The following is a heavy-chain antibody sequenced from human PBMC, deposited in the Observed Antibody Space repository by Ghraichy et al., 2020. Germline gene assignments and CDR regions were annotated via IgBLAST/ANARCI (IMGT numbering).Heavy chain of an antibody. V-gene: IGHV3-53*01. D-gene: IGHD3-3*01. CDR2: SYSSGTT. CDR1: GFIVSTRS. Sequence: LSLTCAASGFIVSTRSMSWVRQAPGKGLEWVSVSYSSGTTNYADSVKGRFTISRDNSKNTLYLQMNSLRAEDTAVYYCARANWDFRAFDYWGQGTLVSVSS. CDR3: ARANWDFRAFDY. J-gene: IGHJ4*02.